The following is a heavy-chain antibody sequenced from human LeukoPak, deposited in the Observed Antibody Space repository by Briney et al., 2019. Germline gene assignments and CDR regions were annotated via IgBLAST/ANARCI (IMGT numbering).Heavy chain of an antibody. CDR2: ISYDVINK. D-gene: IGHD6-13*01. CDR1: GFTFSSYG. CDR3: TKDPEIAAADVYYFDC. Sequence: GGSLRLSCAASGFTFSSYGMHWVRQAPGKGLEWVAVISYDVINKFYAGSVKGRFTISRDNSKNTLYLQMNSLRAEDTAVYYYTKDPEIAAADVYYFDCWGQGTLVTVSS. V-gene: IGHV3-30*18. J-gene: IGHJ4*02.